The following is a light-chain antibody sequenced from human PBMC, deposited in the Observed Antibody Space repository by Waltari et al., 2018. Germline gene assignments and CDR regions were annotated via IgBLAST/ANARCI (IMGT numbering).Light chain of an antibody. V-gene: IGLV3-9*01. Sequence: SDGLTQPLSVSVAPVPTARITGGRKNLGRTHPHWYQQKPGQAPVLVFYRDSNRPSGSPERFSGSNSGNTATLTISRAQAGDEADYYCQVWDSSTDVVFGGGTKLTVL. CDR1: NLGRTH. J-gene: IGLJ2*01. CDR2: RDS. CDR3: QVWDSSTDVV.